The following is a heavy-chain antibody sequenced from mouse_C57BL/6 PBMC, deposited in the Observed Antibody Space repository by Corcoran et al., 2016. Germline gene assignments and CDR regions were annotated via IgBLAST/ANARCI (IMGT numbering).Heavy chain of an antibody. CDR1: GYAFSSYW. V-gene: IGHV1-80*01. CDR2: IYPGDGDT. J-gene: IGHJ2*01. Sequence: QVQLQQSGAELVKPGASVKISCKASGYAFSSYWMNWVKQRPGKGLEWIGQIYPGDGDTNYNGKFKGKATLTADKSSSTAYMQLSSLTSEDSAVYFCAREEDYDYFDYWGQGNTLTVSS. D-gene: IGHD2-4*01. CDR3: AREEDYDYFDY.